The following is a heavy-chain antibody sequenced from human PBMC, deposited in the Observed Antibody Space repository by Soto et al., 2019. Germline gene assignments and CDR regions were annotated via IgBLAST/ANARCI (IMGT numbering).Heavy chain of an antibody. J-gene: IGHJ4*02. CDR1: GFTFSSYA. CDR2: ISGSGGST. V-gene: IGHV3-23*01. CDR3: AGDSSGWYRYPV. D-gene: IGHD6-19*01. Sequence: GGSLRLSCAASGFTFSSYAMSWVRQAPGKGLEWVSAISGSGGSTYYADSVKGRFTISRDNSKNTLYLQMNSLRAEDTAVYYCAGDSSGWYRYPVWGQGTLVTVSS.